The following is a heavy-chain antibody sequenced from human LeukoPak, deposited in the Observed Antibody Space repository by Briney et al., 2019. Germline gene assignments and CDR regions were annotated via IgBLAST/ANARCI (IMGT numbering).Heavy chain of an antibody. CDR1: GGTFSSYA. V-gene: IGHV1-69*13. CDR3: ARAPGDYYDSSGYGAFDI. D-gene: IGHD3-22*01. CDR2: IIPIFGTA. J-gene: IGHJ3*02. Sequence: SVTLSFTASGGTFSSYAISWVRQAPGQGLEWMGGIIPIFGTANYAQKFQGRVTITADESTSTAYMELSSLRSEDTAVYYCARAPGDYYDSSGYGAFDIWGQGTMVTVSS.